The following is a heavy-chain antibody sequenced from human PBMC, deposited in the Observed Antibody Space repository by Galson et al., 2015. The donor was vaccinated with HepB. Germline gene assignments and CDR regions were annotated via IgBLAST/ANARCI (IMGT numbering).Heavy chain of an antibody. CDR2: INPSSGST. Sequence: SVKVSCKASGYTFTRYYMHWVRQAPGQGLEWMGIINPSSGSTSYAQKFQGRVTMTRDTSTSTVYMELSSLRSEDTAVCYCARGMVSGTYYYYGMDVWGQGTTVTVSS. CDR1: GYTFTRYY. D-gene: IGHD3-10*01. V-gene: IGHV1-46*01. CDR3: ARGMVSGTYYYYGMDV. J-gene: IGHJ6*02.